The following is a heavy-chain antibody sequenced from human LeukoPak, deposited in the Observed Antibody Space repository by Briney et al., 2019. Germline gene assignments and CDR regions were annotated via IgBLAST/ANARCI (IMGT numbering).Heavy chain of an antibody. CDR3: ARVVGATDY. Sequence: GGSLRLSCAASGFTFSSYEMNWVRQAPGKGLEWVSYISISGSTIYYADSVKGRFTISRDKAKNSLYLQMNSLRAEDTAVYYCARVVGATDYWGQGTLVTVSS. D-gene: IGHD1-26*01. V-gene: IGHV3-48*03. CDR2: ISISGSTI. CDR1: GFTFSSYE. J-gene: IGHJ4*02.